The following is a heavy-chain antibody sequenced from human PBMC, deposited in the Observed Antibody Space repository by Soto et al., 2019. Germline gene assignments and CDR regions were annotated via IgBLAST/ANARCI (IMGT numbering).Heavy chain of an antibody. CDR1: PSPLSTSGVG. CDR3: AHISTGYFPAYFQH. D-gene: IGHD3-22*01. V-gene: IGHV2-5*02. CDR2: IYWDDDK. Sequence: SGPTLVNPTQTLSLTRSSPPSPLSTSGVGVGWIRQPPGKALEWLALIYWDDDKRYSPSLKSRLTITKDTSKNQVVLTMTNMDPVDTATYYCAHISTGYFPAYFQHWGQGTLVTVS. J-gene: IGHJ1*01.